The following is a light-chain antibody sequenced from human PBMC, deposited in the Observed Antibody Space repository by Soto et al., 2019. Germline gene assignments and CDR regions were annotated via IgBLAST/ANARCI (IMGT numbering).Light chain of an antibody. CDR2: GAS. V-gene: IGKV3-15*01. J-gene: IGKJ4*01. Sequence: ERVMTQSPATLSVSPGESATLFCRASQSVNSNLAWYQQKPGQAPRLLLYGASTRATGIPARFSGSQSATEFTLTIRSLQSEDFAVYYCQQYNNWPPVFGGGTRVEIK. CDR1: QSVNSN. CDR3: QQYNNWPPV.